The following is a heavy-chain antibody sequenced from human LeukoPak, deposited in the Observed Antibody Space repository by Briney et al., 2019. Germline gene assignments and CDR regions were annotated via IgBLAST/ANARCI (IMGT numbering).Heavy chain of an antibody. J-gene: IGHJ5*02. CDR3: ARDSWFDP. V-gene: IGHV4-59*02. Sequence: SETLSLTCTISGGSVSDYYWSWIRQSPGKGLKWIGYIYHTGSTSYSPSLKSRVTISVDTSKNQFSLKLSSVTAADTAVYYCARDSWFDPWGQGTLVTVSS. CDR1: GGSVSDYY. CDR2: IYHTGST.